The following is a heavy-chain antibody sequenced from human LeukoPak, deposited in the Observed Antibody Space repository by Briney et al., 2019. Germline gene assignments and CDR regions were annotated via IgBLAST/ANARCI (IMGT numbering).Heavy chain of an antibody. V-gene: IGHV3-48*01. CDR3: AGYLDYSFFDI. J-gene: IGHJ3*02. CDR1: GFTFSSYS. Sequence: GGSLRLSCAASGFTFSSYSMNWVRQAPGKGLEWVSYISSSSSTIYYADSVKGRFTISRDNAKNSLYLQMNSLRAEDTAVYYCAGYLDYSFFDIRGQGTMVTVSS. CDR2: ISSSSSTI. D-gene: IGHD3-16*01.